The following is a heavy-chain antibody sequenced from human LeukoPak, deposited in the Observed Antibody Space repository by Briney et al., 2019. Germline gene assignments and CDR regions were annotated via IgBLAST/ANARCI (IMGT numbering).Heavy chain of an antibody. CDR2: ISSSSSYI. J-gene: IGHJ4*02. Sequence: PGGSLRLSCAASGFTFSSYSMNWVRQAPGKGLGWVSSISSSSSYIYYADSVKGRFTISRDNAKNSLYLQMNSLRAEDTAVYYCARDGGVGRIAVAGTFDYWGQGTLVTVSS. CDR3: ARDGGVGRIAVAGTFDY. V-gene: IGHV3-21*01. CDR1: GFTFSSYS. D-gene: IGHD6-19*01.